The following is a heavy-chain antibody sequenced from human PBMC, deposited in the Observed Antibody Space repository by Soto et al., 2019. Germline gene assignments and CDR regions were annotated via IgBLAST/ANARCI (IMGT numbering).Heavy chain of an antibody. V-gene: IGHV4-4*02. CDR3: ARASGDSSVPDY. Sequence: SETLSLTCAVSGGSISSSNWWSWVRQLPGKGLEWIGETYHSGSTNYNPSLKSRVTISVDKSKNQFSLKLSSVTAADTAVYYCARASGDSSVPDYWGQGTLVTVSS. J-gene: IGHJ4*02. D-gene: IGHD3-22*01. CDR1: GGSISSSNW. CDR2: TYHSGST.